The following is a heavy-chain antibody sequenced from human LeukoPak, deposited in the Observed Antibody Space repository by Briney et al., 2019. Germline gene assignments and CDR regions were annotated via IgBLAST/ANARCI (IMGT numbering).Heavy chain of an antibody. V-gene: IGHV4-59*08. J-gene: IGHJ4*02. Sequence: SETLSLTCTVSGGSTSNYYWSWIRQPPGKGLEWIGHIYYSGATKYNPSLKSRITISVDTSKNQFSLMLSSVTAADTAVYYCARFGITVVRGGKYYFDYWGREPWSPSPQ. CDR1: GGSTSNYY. CDR2: IYYSGAT. CDR3: ARFGITVVRGGKYYFDY. D-gene: IGHD3-10*01.